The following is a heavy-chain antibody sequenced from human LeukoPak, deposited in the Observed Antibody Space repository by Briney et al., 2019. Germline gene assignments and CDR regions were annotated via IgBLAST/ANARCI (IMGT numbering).Heavy chain of an antibody. J-gene: IGHJ4*02. V-gene: IGHV1-18*01. CDR1: GYTFTSYG. CDR2: ISAYDGNT. D-gene: IGHD1-26*01. CDR3: ARDGRFAAYEPDY. Sequence: ASVKVSCEASGYTFTSYGISWVRQAPGQGLEWMGWISAYDGNTNYAQKFQGRVTMTTDTSTSTAHMELRSLRYDDTAVYYCARDGRFAAYEPDYWGQGTLVTVSS.